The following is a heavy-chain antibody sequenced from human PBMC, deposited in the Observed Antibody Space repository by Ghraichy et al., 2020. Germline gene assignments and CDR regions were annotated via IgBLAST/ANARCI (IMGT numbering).Heavy chain of an antibody. V-gene: IGHV4-34*01. Sequence: GSLRLSCAVYGGSFSGYYWSWIRQPPGKGLEWIGEINHSGSTNYNPSLKSRVTISVDTSKNQFSLKLSSVTAADTAVYYCARADRRSITMIVVRLPWFDPWGQGTLVTVYS. CDR1: GGSFSGYY. CDR2: INHSGST. J-gene: IGHJ5*02. CDR3: ARADRRSITMIVVRLPWFDP. D-gene: IGHD3-22*01.